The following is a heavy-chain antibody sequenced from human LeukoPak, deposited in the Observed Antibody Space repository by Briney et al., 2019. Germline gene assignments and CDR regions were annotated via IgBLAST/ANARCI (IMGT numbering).Heavy chain of an antibody. Sequence: SQTLSLTCTVSGDSISSGTYDLSWVRQPARMGLEWIGRIYTSESTKYNPSLKSRVTISVDTSKNQFSLKLSSVTAADTAVYYCARKGGRRGIVGATKVDYWGQGTLVTVSS. V-gene: IGHV4-61*02. D-gene: IGHD1-26*01. CDR2: IYTSEST. J-gene: IGHJ4*02. CDR1: GDSISSGTYD. CDR3: ARKGGRRGIVGATKVDY.